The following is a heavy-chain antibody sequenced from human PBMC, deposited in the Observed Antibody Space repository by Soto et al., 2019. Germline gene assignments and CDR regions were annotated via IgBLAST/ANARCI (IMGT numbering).Heavy chain of an antibody. CDR1: GGSFSGFY. CDR2: INHSGGT. D-gene: IGHD1-7*01. J-gene: IGHJ5*01. V-gene: IGHV4-34*01. CDR3: ARDRDNWNYVEKSRFAS. Sequence: SETLSLTCAVYGGSFSGFYWSWIRQPPGKGLEWIGEINHSGGTNYNPSLKSRVTISVDTSKNLFSLKLSSVTAADTAVYYCARDRDNWNYVEKSRFASGGQGILVTVSS.